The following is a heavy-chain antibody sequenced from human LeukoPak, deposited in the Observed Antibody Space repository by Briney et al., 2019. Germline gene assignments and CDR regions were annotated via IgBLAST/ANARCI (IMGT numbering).Heavy chain of an antibody. CDR1: GFTFSTYA. D-gene: IGHD1-26*01. CDR3: ARGGEVGATDY. V-gene: IGHV3-64*01. Sequence: GGSLRLSCAASGFTFSTYAMHWVRQAPGKGLEYVSAISSNGGNTYYTNSVKGRFTVSRANSKNTLYLQMGSLRTEDTAVYYCARGGEVGATDYWGQGTLVTVSS. CDR2: ISSNGGNT. J-gene: IGHJ4*02.